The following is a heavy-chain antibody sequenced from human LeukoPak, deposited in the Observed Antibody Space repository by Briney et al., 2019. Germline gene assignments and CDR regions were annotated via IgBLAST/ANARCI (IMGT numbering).Heavy chain of an antibody. D-gene: IGHD1-1*01. V-gene: IGHV3-21*01. CDR1: GFTFRSYT. CDR3: ARALTTLTYEGY. CDR2: ISGSNSYI. J-gene: IGHJ4*02. Sequence: GSLRLSCAASGFTFRSYTMHLIRQAPGKGLEWVSSISGSNSYIFYADSVKGRFTVSRDNARDSLYLQMNSLRAEDTAVYYCARALTTLTYEGYWGQGTLVTVSS.